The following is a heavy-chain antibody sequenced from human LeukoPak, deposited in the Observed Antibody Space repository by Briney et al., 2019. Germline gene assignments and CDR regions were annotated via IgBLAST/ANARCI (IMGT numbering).Heavy chain of an antibody. J-gene: IGHJ5*02. D-gene: IGHD3-16*02. CDR1: GTSISNYC. CDR2: IYYSGST. Sequence: SETLSLTCTVSGTSISNYCWSWIRQPPGKGLEWIGYIYYSGSTYYNPSLKSRVTISVDTPKNQFSLKLSSVTAADTAVYYCASGYYDYVWGSYRPPDWFDPWGQGTLVTVSS. V-gene: IGHV4-59*06. CDR3: ASGYYDYVWGSYRPPDWFDP.